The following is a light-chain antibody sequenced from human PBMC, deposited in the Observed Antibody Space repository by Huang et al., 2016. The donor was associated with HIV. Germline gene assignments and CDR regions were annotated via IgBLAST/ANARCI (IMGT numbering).Light chain of an antibody. J-gene: IGKJ2*01. CDR2: GAS. CDR1: QNINNY. V-gene: IGKV1-39*01. Sequence: DIHMTQSPSSLSASVGDRVTITCRASQNINNYFNWYHQKTGKVPKLLIYGASTLQSGVPSRFSGSGSGTDFTLTISSLQSEDLATYYCQQTHSTPPYTFGQGTKVEI. CDR3: QQTHSTPPYT.